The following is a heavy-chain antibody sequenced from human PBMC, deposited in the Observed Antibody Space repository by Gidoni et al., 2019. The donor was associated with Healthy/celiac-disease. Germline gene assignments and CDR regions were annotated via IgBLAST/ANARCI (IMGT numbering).Heavy chain of an antibody. CDR2: INPRGGST. D-gene: IGHD6-13*01. J-gene: IGHJ6*02. Sequence: QVQLVQSGAEVKKPGASVKVSCKPSGYTFTSYYIHWVRQAPGQGLDGMGIINPRGGSTSYAQKFQGRVTMTRDTSTSTVYMELSSLRSEDTAVYYCARGSIAAAAILYYYYGMDVWGQGTTVTVSS. V-gene: IGHV1-46*01. CDR3: ARGSIAAAAILYYYYGMDV. CDR1: GYTFTSYY.